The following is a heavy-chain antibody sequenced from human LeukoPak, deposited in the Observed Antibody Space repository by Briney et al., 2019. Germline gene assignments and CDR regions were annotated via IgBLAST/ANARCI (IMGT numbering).Heavy chain of an antibody. D-gene: IGHD2-2*01. Sequence: ASVKVSCKGSGYSFTDYAINWVRQAPGQGLEWMGWINTNTENPTYAQGFTGRFAFSLDTSVSTAYLQISSLQAEDTAVYYCALTQGYCSTTSCYALDYWGQGTLVTVSS. CDR1: GYSFTDYA. V-gene: IGHV7-4-1*02. CDR2: INTNTENP. CDR3: ALTQGYCSTTSCYALDY. J-gene: IGHJ4*02.